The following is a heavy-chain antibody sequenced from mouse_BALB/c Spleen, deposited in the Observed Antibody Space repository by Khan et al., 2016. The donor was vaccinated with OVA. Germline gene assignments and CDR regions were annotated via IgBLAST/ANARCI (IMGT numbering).Heavy chain of an antibody. V-gene: IGHV1-61*01. D-gene: IGHD2-2*01. CDR2: INPSDSET. CDR1: GYTFTSYW. CDR3: ARREKYGYDPSWFAY. Sequence: QVQLQQPGAELVRPGASVKLSCKASGYTFTSYWMNWVRQRPGQGLDWIGKINPSDSETHYNQMFKDKDTLTVDKSYGTAYMQLRSLTSEDSAVYYCARREKYGYDPSWFAYWGQGTLVTVSA. J-gene: IGHJ3*01.